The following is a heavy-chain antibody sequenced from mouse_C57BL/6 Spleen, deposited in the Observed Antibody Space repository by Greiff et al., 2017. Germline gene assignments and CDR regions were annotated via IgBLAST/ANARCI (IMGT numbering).Heavy chain of an antibody. D-gene: IGHD4-1*01. V-gene: IGHV2-2*01. Sequence: QVHVKQSGPGLVQPSQSLSITCTVSGFSLTSYGVHWVRQSPGKGLEWLGVIWRGGSTDYNAAFLSRLSISKDNSKGQVVFKMNSLQAADTAIYYCARSSETGAWFAYWGQGTLVTVSA. CDR3: ARSSETGAWFAY. CDR2: IWRGGST. CDR1: GFSLTSYG. J-gene: IGHJ3*01.